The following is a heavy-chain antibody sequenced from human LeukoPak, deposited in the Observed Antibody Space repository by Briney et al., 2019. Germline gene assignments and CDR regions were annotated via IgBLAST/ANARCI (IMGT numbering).Heavy chain of an antibody. J-gene: IGHJ2*01. CDR1: GFTFSSYY. D-gene: IGHD3-3*01. Sequence: GGSLRLSCSASGFTFSSYYLSWVRQAPGKGLEWVANIRQDGSEKYYVDSVKGRFTISRDNAKKSLFLQMNSLRAEDTAVYFCARDSEYDFWSASPPWWYFDLWGQGTLVTVSS. CDR3: ARDSEYDFWSASPPWWYFDL. CDR2: IRQDGSEK. V-gene: IGHV3-7*01.